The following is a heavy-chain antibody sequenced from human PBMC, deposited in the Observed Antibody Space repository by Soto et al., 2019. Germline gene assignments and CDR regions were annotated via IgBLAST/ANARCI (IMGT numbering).Heavy chain of an antibody. Sequence: QIQLVQSGAEWRKPGASVKVYCKASGYSFSFYGINWVRQAPGKGLEWMGWINPSDGNRNFAQKFKDRVTMTPATSTNSVFLELGSRKSDDTAIYYCAGDRRRGYDSIGVYSWGQGTMVTVSA. V-gene: IGHV1-18*01. CDR1: GYSFSFYG. D-gene: IGHD3-22*01. CDR2: INPSDGNR. CDR3: AGDRRRGYDSIGVYS. J-gene: IGHJ4*02.